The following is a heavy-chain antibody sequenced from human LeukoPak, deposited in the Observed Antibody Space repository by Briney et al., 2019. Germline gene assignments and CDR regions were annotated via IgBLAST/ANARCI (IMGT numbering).Heavy chain of an antibody. CDR1: GYSFISYD. V-gene: IGHV1-18*01. CDR3: ARNGLYSSEGLAYYFDY. Sequence: GASVRVSCKASGYSFISYDISWVRQAPGQGLEWMGWISVYNGNTNYAQKLQGRVTMTTDTSTSTAYMELRSLRSDDTAVYYCARNGLYSSEGLAYYFDYWGQGTLVTVSS. CDR2: ISVYNGNT. D-gene: IGHD6-19*01. J-gene: IGHJ4*02.